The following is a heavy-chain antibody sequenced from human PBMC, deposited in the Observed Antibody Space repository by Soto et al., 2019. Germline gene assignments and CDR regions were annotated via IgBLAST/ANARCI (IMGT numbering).Heavy chain of an antibody. V-gene: IGHV3-30*18. CDR2: ISYDGSNK. CDR1: GFTFSSYG. CDR3: AKDQGSGLPADYFDY. J-gene: IGHJ4*02. Sequence: QVQLVESGGGVVQPGRSLRLSCAASGFTFSSYGIHWVRQAPGKGLEWVAVISYDGSNKYYADSVKDRVNISRDNSMNTLFPQMNSLRAEDTAVYYCAKDQGSGLPADYFDYWGKGTLVTVSS. D-gene: IGHD2-15*01.